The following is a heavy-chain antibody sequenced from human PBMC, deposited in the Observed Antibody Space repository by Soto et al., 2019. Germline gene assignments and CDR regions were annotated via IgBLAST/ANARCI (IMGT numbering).Heavy chain of an antibody. V-gene: IGHV3-30*04. CDR2: ISYDGSNK. D-gene: IGHD1-26*01. CDR3: ARAGGSYYYFDY. J-gene: IGHJ4*02. Sequence: GGSLRLSCAASGFTFSSYAMHWVRQAPGKGLEWVAVISYDGSNKYYADSVKGRFTISRDNSKNTLYLQMNSLRAEDSAGYSCARAGGSYYYFDYWGQGTLVTVSS. CDR1: GFTFSSYA.